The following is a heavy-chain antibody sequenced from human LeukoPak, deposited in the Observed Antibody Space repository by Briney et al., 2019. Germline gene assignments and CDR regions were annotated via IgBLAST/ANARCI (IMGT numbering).Heavy chain of an antibody. Sequence: GGSLRLSCAVSGFTVRVNYMSWVRQAPGKGLEWVSVIYSGGSTYYADSVAGRFTISRDNSKNTLYLQMNSLRAEDTAVYYCAREEGPLDYWGQGTLVTVSS. CDR2: IYSGGST. CDR3: AREEGPLDY. CDR1: GFTVRVNY. J-gene: IGHJ4*02. D-gene: IGHD1-14*01. V-gene: IGHV3-66*01.